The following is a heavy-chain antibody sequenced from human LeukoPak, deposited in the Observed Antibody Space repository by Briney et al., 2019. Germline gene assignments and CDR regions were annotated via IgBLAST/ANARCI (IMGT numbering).Heavy chain of an antibody. V-gene: IGHV3-53*01. CDR3: ARVGYSFDWFDP. CDR2: IYSGGST. D-gene: IGHD5-18*01. J-gene: IGHJ5*02. Sequence: GRSLRLSCAASGFIVSSNYMTWVRQAPGKGLEWVSVIYSGGSTFYADSVKGRFTISRDNSKNTLYLQMNSPRADDAAVYYCARVGYSFDWFDPWGRGSLVTVSS. CDR1: GFIVSSNY.